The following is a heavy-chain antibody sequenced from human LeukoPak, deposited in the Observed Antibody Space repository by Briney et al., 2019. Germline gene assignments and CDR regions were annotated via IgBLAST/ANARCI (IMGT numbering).Heavy chain of an antibody. CDR1: GFTVSSNY. CDR3: AATYIVVVPAAQAFDI. D-gene: IGHD2-2*01. V-gene: IGHV3-53*01. Sequence: PGGSLRLSCAAPGFTVSSNYMSWVRQAPGKGLEWVSVIYSGGSTYYADSVKGRFTISRDNSKNTLYLQMNSLRAEDTAVYYCAATYIVVVPAAQAFDIWGQGTMVTVSS. J-gene: IGHJ3*02. CDR2: IYSGGST.